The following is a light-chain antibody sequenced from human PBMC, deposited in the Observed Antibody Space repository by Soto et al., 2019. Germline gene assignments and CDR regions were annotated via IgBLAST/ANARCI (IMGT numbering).Light chain of an antibody. V-gene: IGLV2-23*01. CDR1: SSDAGSYNL. CDR3: CSYAGSSTNV. CDR2: EGS. J-gene: IGLJ2*01. Sequence: QSALTQPASVSGSPGQSITISCTGTSSDAGSYNLVSWYQQHPGKAPKLMIYEGSKRPSGVSNRFSGSKSGNTASLTISGLQAEYEADYYCCSYAGSSTNVFGGGTKLTVL.